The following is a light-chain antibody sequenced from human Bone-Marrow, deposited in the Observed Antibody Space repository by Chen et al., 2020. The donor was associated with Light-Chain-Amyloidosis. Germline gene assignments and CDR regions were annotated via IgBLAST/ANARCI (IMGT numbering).Light chain of an antibody. CDR2: DS. V-gene: IGLV3-21*02. CDR1: NIGSTS. J-gene: IGLJ3*02. CDR3: QVWDRSSDRPV. Sequence: SYVLTQPSSVSVAPAQTATIACGGNNIGSTSVHWYQQTPGQAPLLVVYDSDRPSGIPERLSGSNSGNTATLTISRVEAGDEADYYCQVWDRSSDRPVFGGGTKLTVL.